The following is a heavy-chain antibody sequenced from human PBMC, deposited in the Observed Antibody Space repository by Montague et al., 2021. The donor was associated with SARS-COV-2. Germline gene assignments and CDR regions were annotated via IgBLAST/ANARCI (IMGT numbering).Heavy chain of an antibody. Sequence: SETLSLTCTVSGDPISSSSYYWGWIRQSPGRGLEWIGSINYNGRTYYNPSLKSRVTISVDTSKNQFPLRLSSVTAADTAVYYCARLPYILPGYAYFDFWGQGSLVIVSS. J-gene: IGHJ4*02. CDR3: ARLPYILPGYAYFDF. CDR2: INYNGRT. V-gene: IGHV4-39*06. CDR1: GDPISSSSYY. D-gene: IGHD3-9*01.